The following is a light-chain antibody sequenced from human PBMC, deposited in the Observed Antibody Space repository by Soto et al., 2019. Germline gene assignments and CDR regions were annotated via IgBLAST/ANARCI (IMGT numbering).Light chain of an antibody. Sequence: QAARTQPASVSGSPGQAIAISCTGTSSDVGGYNYVSWYQQYPGRVPKLLIYKVSDRPSGISNRFSGSKSGNTASLTISGLQAEDEADYFCTSPTPGSLYVFGSGTK. CDR1: SSDVGGYNY. CDR3: TSPTPGSLYV. V-gene: IGLV2-14*01. CDR2: KVS. J-gene: IGLJ1*01.